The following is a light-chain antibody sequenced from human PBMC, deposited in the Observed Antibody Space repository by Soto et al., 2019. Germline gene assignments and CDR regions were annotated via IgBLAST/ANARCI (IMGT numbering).Light chain of an antibody. J-gene: IGLJ2*01. CDR3: SSYTSSSTPVV. CDR2: DVS. Sequence: QSVLTQPASVSGSPGQSITISCTGTRSDVGGYNYVSWYQQHPGKAPKLMIYDVSNRPSGVSNRFSGSKSGNTASLTISGLQAEDEADYYFSSYTSSSTPVVFGGGTKLTVL. V-gene: IGLV2-14*01. CDR1: RSDVGGYNY.